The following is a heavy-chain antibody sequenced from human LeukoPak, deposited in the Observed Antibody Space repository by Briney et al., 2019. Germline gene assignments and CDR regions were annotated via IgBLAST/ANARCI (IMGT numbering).Heavy chain of an antibody. Sequence: KPSETLSLTCTVSGGSISSYYWSWIRQPPGKGLEWFGYIYYSGSTNYNPSLKSRVTISVDTSKNQFSLKLSSVTAADTAVYYCARHIFNWNDKDYYMDVWGKGTTVTVSS. CDR1: GGSISSYY. D-gene: IGHD1-1*01. CDR2: IYYSGST. J-gene: IGHJ6*03. V-gene: IGHV4-59*01. CDR3: ARHIFNWNDKDYYMDV.